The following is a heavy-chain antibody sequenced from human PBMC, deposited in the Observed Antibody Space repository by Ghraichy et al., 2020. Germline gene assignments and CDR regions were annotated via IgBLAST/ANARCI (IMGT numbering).Heavy chain of an antibody. CDR3: ARDLQQWLVGHYFDY. CDR2: IIPIFGTA. V-gene: IGHV1-69*13. D-gene: IGHD6-19*01. Sequence: SVKVSCKASGGTFSSYAISWVRQAPGQGLEWMGGIIPIFGTANYAQKFQGRVTITADESTSTAYMELSSLRSEDTAVYYCARDLQQWLVGHYFDYWGQGTLVTVFS. J-gene: IGHJ4*02. CDR1: GGTFSSYA.